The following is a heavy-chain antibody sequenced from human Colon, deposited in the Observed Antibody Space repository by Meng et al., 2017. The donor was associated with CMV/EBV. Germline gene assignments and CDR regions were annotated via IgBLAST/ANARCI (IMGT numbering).Heavy chain of an antibody. V-gene: IGHV1-2*02. CDR2: INPNRGGT. D-gene: IGHD3-10*01. CDR1: GYTFTDYY. CDR3: ARGEGVRGAWPPYSYHMDV. Sequence: ASVKVSCKASGYTFTDYYMHWVRQAPGQGLEWMGWINPNRGGTNYVQKFQGRVTMTRDTSISTVYLELSRLRSDDTAVYYCARGEGVRGAWPPYSYHMDVWGQGTTVTVSS. J-gene: IGHJ6*02.